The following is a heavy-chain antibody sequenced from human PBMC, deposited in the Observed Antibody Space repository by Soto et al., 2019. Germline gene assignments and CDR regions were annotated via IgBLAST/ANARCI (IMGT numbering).Heavy chain of an antibody. D-gene: IGHD5-12*01. CDR3: ARRNNSGPIDY. CDR2: INAGNGNT. J-gene: IGHJ4*02. CDR1: GFTLTTHA. Sequence: GGSVKVSLKNFGFTLTTHAIHLVGQAPGQRFEWMGWINAGNGNTKYSQRFQDRVTISRDTSASTAYMELSSLTSEDRAVYYCARRNNSGPIDYWGQGTLVTVSS. V-gene: IGHV1-3*01.